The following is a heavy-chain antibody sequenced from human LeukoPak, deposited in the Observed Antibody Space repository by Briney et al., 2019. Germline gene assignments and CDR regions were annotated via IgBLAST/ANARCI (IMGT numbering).Heavy chain of an antibody. Sequence: SVKVSCKASGGTFSSYAISWVRQAPGQGLAWMGRIIPILGIANYAQKFQGRVTITADKSTSTAYMELSSLRSEDTAVYYCALGVAATTFDYWGQGTLVTVSS. V-gene: IGHV1-69*04. CDR2: IIPILGIA. CDR3: ALGVAATTFDY. CDR1: GGTFSSYA. J-gene: IGHJ4*02. D-gene: IGHD2-15*01.